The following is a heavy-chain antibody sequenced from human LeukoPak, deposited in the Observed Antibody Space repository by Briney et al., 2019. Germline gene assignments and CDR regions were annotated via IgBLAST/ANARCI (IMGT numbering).Heavy chain of an antibody. CDR1: GGSISSSSYY. CDR3: ARGLRKYQLLWDGNSRYWFDP. J-gene: IGHJ5*02. V-gene: IGHV4-39*01. CDR2: IYYSGST. Sequence: SETLSLTCTVSGGSISSSSYYWGWIRQPPGKGLEWIGSIYYSGSTYYNPSLKSRVTISVDTSKNQFSLKLSSVTAADTAVYYCARGLRKYQLLWDGNSRYWFDPWGQGTLVTVSS. D-gene: IGHD2-2*01.